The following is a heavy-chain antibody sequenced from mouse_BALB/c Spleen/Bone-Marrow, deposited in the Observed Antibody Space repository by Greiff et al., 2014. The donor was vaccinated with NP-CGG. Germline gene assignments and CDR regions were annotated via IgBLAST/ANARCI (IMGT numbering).Heavy chain of an antibody. CDR2: ISSGGSYT. V-gene: IGHV5-6-4*01. J-gene: IGHJ4*01. D-gene: IGHD2-2*01. CDR1: GFTFSSYA. Sequence: EVKLVESGGGLVKPGGSLKLSCAASGFTFSSYAMSWVRQTPEKRLEWVATISSGGSYTYYPDSVKGRFTISRDNAKNTLYPQMSSLKSEDTAMYYCTKIYYGYDGGYYYAMDYWGQGTSVTVSS. CDR3: TKIYYGYDGGYYYAMDY.